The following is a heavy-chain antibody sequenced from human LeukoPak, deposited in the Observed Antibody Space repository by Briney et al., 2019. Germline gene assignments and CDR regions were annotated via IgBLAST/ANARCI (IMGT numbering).Heavy chain of an antibody. Sequence: PGGSLRLSCAASGFSFSDYYVNWIRQAPGKGLEWISYMSSSGSTIDYADSVKGRFTISRDNAKNSLYLQMNSLRAEDTAVYYCAKYGGINYYFYMDVWGKGTTVTVSS. D-gene: IGHD1-14*01. CDR2: MSSSGSTI. CDR3: AKYGGINYYFYMDV. V-gene: IGHV3-11*01. J-gene: IGHJ6*03. CDR1: GFSFSDYY.